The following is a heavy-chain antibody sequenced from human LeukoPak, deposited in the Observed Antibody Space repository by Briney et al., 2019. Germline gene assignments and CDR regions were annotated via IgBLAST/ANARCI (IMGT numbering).Heavy chain of an antibody. CDR1: GGSFSGYY. Sequence: SETLSLTCAVYGGSFSGYYWSWIRQPPGKGLEWIGEVNHSGSTNYNPSLKSRVTISVDTSKNQFSLKLSSVTAADTAVYYCARTKPRWLQSGPFDYWGQGTLVTVSS. J-gene: IGHJ4*02. CDR3: ARTKPRWLQSGPFDY. CDR2: VNHSGST. D-gene: IGHD5-24*01. V-gene: IGHV4-34*01.